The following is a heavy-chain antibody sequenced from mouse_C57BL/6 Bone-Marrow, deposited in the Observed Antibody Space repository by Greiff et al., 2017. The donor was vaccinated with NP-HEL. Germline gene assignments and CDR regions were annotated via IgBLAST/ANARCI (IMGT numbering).Heavy chain of an antibody. V-gene: IGHV1-15*01. Sequence: QVQLKESGAELVRPGASVTLSCKASGYTFTDYEMHWVKQTPVHGLEWIGAIDPETGGTAYNQKFKGKAILTADKSSSTAYMELRSLTSEDSAVYYCTKVRGGYYGSSHYYAMDYWGQGTSVTVSS. D-gene: IGHD1-1*01. CDR1: GYTFTDYE. CDR2: IDPETGGT. CDR3: TKVRGGYYGSSHYYAMDY. J-gene: IGHJ4*01.